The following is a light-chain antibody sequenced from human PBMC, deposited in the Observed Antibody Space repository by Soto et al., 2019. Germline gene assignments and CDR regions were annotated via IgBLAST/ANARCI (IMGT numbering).Light chain of an antibody. V-gene: IGKV1-8*01. J-gene: IGKJ1*01. CDR2: AAS. Sequence: ALRMTQSAASFSASAGDRVTITCGASQGISSYLAWYQQKTGKAPKLLIYAASTLQSGVPSRFSGSGYGADFNLTISCLQSEDFATYYCQQYYSYPPTFGQGTKVDIK. CDR3: QQYYSYPPT. CDR1: QGISSY.